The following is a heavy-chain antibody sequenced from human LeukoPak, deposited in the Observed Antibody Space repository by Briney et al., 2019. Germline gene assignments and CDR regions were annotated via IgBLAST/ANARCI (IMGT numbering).Heavy chain of an antibody. CDR3: ARSGGYYDSSGYSQ. CDR2: IIPIFGIA. Sequence: EASVKVSCKASGGTFSSYAISWVRQAPGQGLEWMGGIIPIFGIANYAQKFQGRVTITADESTSTAYMELSSLRSEDTAVYYCARSGGYYDSSGYSQWGQGTLVTVSS. J-gene: IGHJ4*02. D-gene: IGHD3-22*01. CDR1: GGTFSSYA. V-gene: IGHV1-69*13.